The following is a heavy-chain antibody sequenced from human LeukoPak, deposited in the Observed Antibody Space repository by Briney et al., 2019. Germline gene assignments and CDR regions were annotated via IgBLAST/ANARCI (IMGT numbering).Heavy chain of an antibody. Sequence: GGSLRLSCAASGFTFSIHGMRWIRQAPGKGLEWVAFIRYDGSNKYYTDSVKGRFTISRDNSKNTLYLQMNSLRAEDTAVYYCATDPPSGYYDSSGRWGYFDYWGQGTLVTVSS. CDR3: ATDPPSGYYDSSGRWGYFDY. J-gene: IGHJ4*02. CDR1: GFTFSIHG. CDR2: IRYDGSNK. D-gene: IGHD3-22*01. V-gene: IGHV3-30*02.